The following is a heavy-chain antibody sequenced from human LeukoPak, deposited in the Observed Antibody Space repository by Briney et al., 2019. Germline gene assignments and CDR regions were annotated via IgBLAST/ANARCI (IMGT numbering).Heavy chain of an antibody. CDR2: ISDSGYAT. Sequence: PGGSLRLSCEVSGFIFSYYGMNWVRQAPGKGLEWVSAISDSGYATYYADSVKGRFTISRDNSKSTLYLQMNNLRAEDTALYYCAKERGHSKPFDYWGQGTLVTVSS. CDR3: AKERGHSKPFDY. V-gene: IGHV3-23*01. J-gene: IGHJ4*02. CDR1: GFIFSYYG. D-gene: IGHD4-23*01.